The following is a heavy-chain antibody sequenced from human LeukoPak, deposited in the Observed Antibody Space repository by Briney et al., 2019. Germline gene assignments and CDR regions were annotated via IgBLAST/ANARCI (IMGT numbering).Heavy chain of an antibody. CDR1: GFTFSDYY. D-gene: IGHD2-8*01. CDR2: IKSDGVFT. Sequence: PGGSLRLSCAASGFTFSDYYMSWIRQAPGKGLEWVAFIKSDGVFTNYAEAVKGRFTISRDNSDNTVFLQMESVRPDDTAVYYCARKLMSSRRFEYWGQGTLVTVSS. CDR3: ARKLMSSRRFEY. J-gene: IGHJ4*02. V-gene: IGHV3-11*06.